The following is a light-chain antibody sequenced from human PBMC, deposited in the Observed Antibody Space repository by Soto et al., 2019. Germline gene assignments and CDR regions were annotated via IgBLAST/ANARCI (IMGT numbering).Light chain of an antibody. CDR1: QSVSSTY. J-gene: IGKJ3*01. V-gene: IGKV3-20*01. CDR2: GAS. CDR3: QQFGTIPFT. Sequence: EIVLTQSPGTLPLSPGERATLSCRASQSVSSTYLGWYQQKPGQAPRLLISGASNRATGIPDRFSGSGSGTDFTLTISRLAPEDFAVYYCQQFGTIPFTFGPGTKVDV.